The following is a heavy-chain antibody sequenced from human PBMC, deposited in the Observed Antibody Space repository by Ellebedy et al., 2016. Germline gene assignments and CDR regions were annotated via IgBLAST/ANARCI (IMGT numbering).Heavy chain of an antibody. D-gene: IGHD2-8*01. CDR2: ISGRASAK. CDR3: GKDLPNWAIDY. V-gene: IGHV3-11*04. Sequence: GESLKISXAASGFSFGYYYMSWIRQAPGKGLEWVSSISGRASAKNYADSMQGRFTISRDTAKNSVFLEMNSLRVDDTAVYYCGKDLPNWAIDYWGQGVLVTVSS. J-gene: IGHJ4*02. CDR1: GFSFGYYY.